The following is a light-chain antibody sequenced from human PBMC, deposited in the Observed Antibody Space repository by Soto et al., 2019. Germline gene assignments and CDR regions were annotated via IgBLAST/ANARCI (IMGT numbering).Light chain of an antibody. CDR1: QSISTN. CDR2: GAS. J-gene: IGKJ1*01. Sequence: EIVMTQSPATLSVSPGERATLSCRASQSISTNLAWYQQKPGQAPRLLIYGASTRATGIPARFSGSGSETDFTLTISSLQSEDFAIYYCQQSYSTPWTFGQGTKVDI. V-gene: IGKV3-15*01. CDR3: QQSYSTPWT.